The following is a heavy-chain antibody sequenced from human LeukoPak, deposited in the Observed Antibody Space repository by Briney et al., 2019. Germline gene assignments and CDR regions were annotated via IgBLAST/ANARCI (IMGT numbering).Heavy chain of an antibody. D-gene: IGHD5-12*01. CDR1: GGSFSGYY. J-gene: IGHJ4*02. CDR3: ARDRLGGYSYVY. V-gene: IGHV4-34*01. Sequence: PSGTLSLTCAVYGGSFSGYYWSWIRQPPGKGLEWIGEINHSGSTNYNPSLKSRVTISVDTSKNQFSLKLSSVTAADTAVYYCARDRLGGYSYVYWGQGSLVTVSS. CDR2: INHSGST.